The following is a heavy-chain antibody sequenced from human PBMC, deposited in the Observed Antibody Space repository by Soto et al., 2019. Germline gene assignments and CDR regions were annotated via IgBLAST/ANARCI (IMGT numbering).Heavy chain of an antibody. Sequence: PSETLSLTCAVYGGSISSYYWSWIRQPPGKGLEWIGYIYYSGSTNYNPSLKSRVTISVDTSKNQFSLKLSSVTAADTAVYYCARPQWLDAFDIWGQGTMVTVSS. CDR3: ARPQWLDAFDI. J-gene: IGHJ3*02. V-gene: IGHV4-59*08. CDR1: GGSISSYY. CDR2: IYYSGST. D-gene: IGHD6-19*01.